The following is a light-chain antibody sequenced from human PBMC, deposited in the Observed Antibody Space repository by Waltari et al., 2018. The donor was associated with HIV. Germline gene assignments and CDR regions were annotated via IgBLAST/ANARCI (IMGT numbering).Light chain of an antibody. V-gene: IGLV2-11*01. CDR1: RSDAGGYNY. Sequence: QSALTQPRPMSGSSGQSVTISRPGTRSDAGGYNYVSWYQQHPGKAPKPMIFDVNKRPSGVPDRFSGSKAGNTASLTISGLQAEDEADYYCCSYADNYTWVFGGGTKLTVL. CDR2: DVN. CDR3: CSYADNYTWV. J-gene: IGLJ3*02.